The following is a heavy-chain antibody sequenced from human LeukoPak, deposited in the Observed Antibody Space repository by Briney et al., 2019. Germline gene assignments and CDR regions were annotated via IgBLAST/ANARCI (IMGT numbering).Heavy chain of an antibody. CDR3: ARGDRSSGWYLWFDP. Sequence: ASVKVSCKASGYTFTSYGISWVRQAPGQGLERMGWISAYNGNTNYAQKLQGRVTMTTDTSTSTAYMELRSLRSDDTAVYYCARGDRSSGWYLWFDPWGQGTLVTVSS. CDR1: GYTFTSYG. CDR2: ISAYNGNT. V-gene: IGHV1-18*01. J-gene: IGHJ5*02. D-gene: IGHD6-19*01.